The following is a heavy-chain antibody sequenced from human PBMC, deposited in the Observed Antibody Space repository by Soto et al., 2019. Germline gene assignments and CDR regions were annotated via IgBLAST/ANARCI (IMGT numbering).Heavy chain of an antibody. CDR1: GESVSSGFYY. V-gene: IGHV4-61*01. D-gene: IGHD6-25*01. CDR2: ILSSGRS. CDR3: ARVVRCTRSGCYYYGMDV. J-gene: IGHJ6*02. Sequence: SETLSLTCTVSGESVSSGFYYWNWIRQAPGKGLEWIGSILSSGRSNYNPSLKSRVSMSVDTSKNQFSLRLTSVGAADSAIYYCARVVRCTRSGCYYYGMDVWGQGTTVTVSS.